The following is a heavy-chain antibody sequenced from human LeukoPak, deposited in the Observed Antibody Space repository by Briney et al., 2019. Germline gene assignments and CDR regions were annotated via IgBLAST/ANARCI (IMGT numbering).Heavy chain of an antibody. V-gene: IGHV4-34*01. D-gene: IGHD6-13*01. CDR3: ARTIAAHDY. Sequence: SETLSLTCAVYGGSFSGYYWSWIRQPPGKGLEWIGEINHSGSTNYNPSLKSRVTISVDTSKNQFSLKLSSVTAADTAVYDCARTIAAHDYWGQGTLVTVSS. CDR1: GGSFSGYY. CDR2: INHSGST. J-gene: IGHJ4*02.